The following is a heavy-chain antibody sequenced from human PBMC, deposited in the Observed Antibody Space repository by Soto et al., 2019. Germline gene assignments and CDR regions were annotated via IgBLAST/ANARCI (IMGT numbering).Heavy chain of an antibody. Sequence: PSETLSLTCAVSGGSISSSNWWSWVRQPPGKGLEWIGEIYHIGSTNYNPSLKSRVTISVDKSKNQFSLKLTSDDTAVYYCARDNDVWTGYFFDNWGQGTLVTVSS. V-gene: IGHV4-4*02. J-gene: IGHJ4*02. CDR3: ARDNDVWTGYFFDN. D-gene: IGHD3-3*01. CDR1: GGSISSSNW. CDR2: IYHIGST.